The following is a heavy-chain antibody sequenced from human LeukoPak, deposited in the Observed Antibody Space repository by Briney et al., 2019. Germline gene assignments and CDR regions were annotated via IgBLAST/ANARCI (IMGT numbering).Heavy chain of an antibody. J-gene: IGHJ4*02. CDR2: ISYDGSNK. Sequence: GRSLRLSCAASGFTFSSYAMHWVRQAPGKGLEWVAVISYDGSNKYYADSVKGRFTISRDNSKKTLYLQMNSLRAEDTAVYYCARDRRSVGSPLDYWGQGTLVTVSS. V-gene: IGHV3-30-3*01. CDR3: ARDRRSVGSPLDY. D-gene: IGHD1-26*01. CDR1: GFTFSSYA.